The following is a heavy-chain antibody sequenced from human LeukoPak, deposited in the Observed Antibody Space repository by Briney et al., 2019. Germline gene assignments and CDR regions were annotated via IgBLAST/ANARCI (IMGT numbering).Heavy chain of an antibody. J-gene: IGHJ5*02. CDR1: GDSISGDY. D-gene: IGHD3-16*01. Sequence: PSETLSLTCTVPGDSISGDYWSWVRQPRGKGLEWLGYIYYSGSTNYNPTLRSRVTISVDPYKNQFFLKLSPVAAEDTAVYYCARGRRVWATQGWFDPWGQGTLVTVSS. CDR3: ARGRRVWATQGWFDP. V-gene: IGHV4-59*12. CDR2: IYYSGST.